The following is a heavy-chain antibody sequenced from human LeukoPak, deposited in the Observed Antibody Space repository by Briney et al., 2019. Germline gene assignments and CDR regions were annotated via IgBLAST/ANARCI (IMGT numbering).Heavy chain of an antibody. V-gene: IGHV4-39*01. CDR3: ARHPGYSSSWYLT. D-gene: IGHD6-13*01. Sequence: SETLSLTCTVSGGSISSSSYYWGWIRQPPGKGLEWIGSIYYSGSTYYNPSLKSRVTISVDTSKNQFSLKLSSVTAAHTAVYYCARHPGYSSSWYLTWGQGTLVTVSS. CDR1: GGSISSSSYY. J-gene: IGHJ5*02. CDR2: IYYSGST.